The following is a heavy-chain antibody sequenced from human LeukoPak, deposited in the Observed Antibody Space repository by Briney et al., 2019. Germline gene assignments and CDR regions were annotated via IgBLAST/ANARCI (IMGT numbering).Heavy chain of an antibody. J-gene: IGHJ4*02. Sequence: PGGSLRLSCAASGFTFSSYWMCWVRQAPGKGLEWVAIIKQDGSDKYYVDSVEGRSIISRDNAKNSLYLQMNSLRAEDTAVYYCLTSTRSHRFDYWGQGTLVTVSS. CDR1: GFTFSSYW. CDR2: IKQDGSDK. D-gene: IGHD2-15*01. CDR3: LTSTRSHRFDY. V-gene: IGHV3-7*01.